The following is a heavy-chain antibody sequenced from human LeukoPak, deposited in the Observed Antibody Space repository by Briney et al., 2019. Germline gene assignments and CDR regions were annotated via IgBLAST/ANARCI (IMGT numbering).Heavy chain of an antibody. J-gene: IGHJ4*02. CDR2: ISYDGSNK. D-gene: IGHD3-3*01. Sequence: PGGSLRLSCAASGFTFSSYAMHWVRQAPGKGLEWVAVISYDGSNKHYADSVKGRFTISRDNSKNTLYLQMNSLRAEDTAVYYCAGPIFGVVRDYWGQGTLVTVSA. V-gene: IGHV3-30-3*01. CDR3: AGPIFGVVRDY. CDR1: GFTFSSYA.